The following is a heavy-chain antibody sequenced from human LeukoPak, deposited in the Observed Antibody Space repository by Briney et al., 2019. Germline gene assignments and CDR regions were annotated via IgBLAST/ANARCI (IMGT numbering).Heavy chain of an antibody. Sequence: GGSLRLSCAASGFTFSSYSMNWVRQAPGKGLEWVSSISSSSSYIYYADSVKGRFTISRDNAKNSLYLQMNSLRAEDAAVYYCARAPMVNHYYYMDVWGKGTTVTVSS. J-gene: IGHJ6*03. D-gene: IGHD5-18*01. CDR1: GFTFSSYS. CDR3: ARAPMVNHYYYMDV. V-gene: IGHV3-21*01. CDR2: ISSSSSYI.